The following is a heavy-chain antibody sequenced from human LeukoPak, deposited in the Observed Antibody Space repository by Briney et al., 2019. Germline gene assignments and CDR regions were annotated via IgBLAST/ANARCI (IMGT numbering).Heavy chain of an antibody. D-gene: IGHD2-15*01. Sequence: ASVKVSCKASGYTFTSYGISWVRQAPGQGLEWMGWISAYNGNTNYAQKLQGRVTMTTDTSTSTAYMELRSLRSDDTAVYYCASAPRYCSGGSCHGEFDYWGQGTLVTVSS. CDR1: GYTFTSYG. CDR3: ASAPRYCSGGSCHGEFDY. CDR2: ISAYNGNT. V-gene: IGHV1-18*01. J-gene: IGHJ4*02.